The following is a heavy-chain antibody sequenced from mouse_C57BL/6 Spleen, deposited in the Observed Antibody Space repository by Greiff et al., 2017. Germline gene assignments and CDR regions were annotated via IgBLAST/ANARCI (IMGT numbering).Heavy chain of an antibody. V-gene: IGHV1-82*01. CDR3: ARSIITTVVQYYFDY. CDR1: GYAFSSSW. J-gene: IGHJ2*01. Sequence: QVQLQQSGPELVKPGASVKISCKASGYAFSSSWMNWVKQRPGKGLEWIGRIYPGDGDTNYNGTFKGKATLTADKSSSTAYMQLSSLTSEDSAVYFCARSIITTVVQYYFDYWGQGTTLTVSA. D-gene: IGHD1-1*01. CDR2: IYPGDGDT.